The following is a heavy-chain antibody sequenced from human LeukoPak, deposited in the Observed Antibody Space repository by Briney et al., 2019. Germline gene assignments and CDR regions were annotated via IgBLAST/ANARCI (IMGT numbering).Heavy chain of an antibody. CDR1: GDSVRTRGW. D-gene: IGHD6-13*01. CDR3: ARDTGYSRSLDY. CDR2: IYHSGDT. J-gene: IGHJ4*02. Sequence: SGTLSLTCTVSGDSVRTRGWWSWVRQPPGKGLEWIGEIYHSGDTNYNPSLKSRVTMSIDTSTNQFSLKLSSVTAADTAIYYCARDTGYSRSLDYWGQGTLVPVSS. V-gene: IGHV4-4*02.